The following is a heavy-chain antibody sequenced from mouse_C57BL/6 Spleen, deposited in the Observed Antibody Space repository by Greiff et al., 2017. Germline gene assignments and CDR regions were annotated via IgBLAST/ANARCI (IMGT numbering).Heavy chain of an antibody. CDR1: GYTFTSYW. CDR2: IDPSDSYT. J-gene: IGHJ3*01. CDR3: ARSYDGSSYGFAY. Sequence: QVHVKQPGAELVMPGASVKLSCKASGYTFTSYWMHWVKQRPGQGLEWIGEIDPSDSYTNYNQKFKGKSTLTVDKSSSTAYMQLSSLTSEDSAVYYCARSYDGSSYGFAYWGQGTLVTVSA. V-gene: IGHV1-69*01. D-gene: IGHD1-1*01.